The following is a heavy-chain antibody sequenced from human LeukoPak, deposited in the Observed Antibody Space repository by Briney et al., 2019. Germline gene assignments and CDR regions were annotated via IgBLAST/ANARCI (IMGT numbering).Heavy chain of an antibody. V-gene: IGHV3-23*01. J-gene: IGHJ4*02. CDR3: ARGIIYLDY. D-gene: IGHD3-10*01. CDR1: GFTFSSYA. Sequence: GGSLRLSCAASGFTFSSYAMSWVRQAPGKGLEWVSAISGSGGSTYYADSVKGRFHISRHNSKNTLYLQMNSLRAEDTAVYYCARGIIYLDYWGQGTLVTVSS. CDR2: ISGSGGST.